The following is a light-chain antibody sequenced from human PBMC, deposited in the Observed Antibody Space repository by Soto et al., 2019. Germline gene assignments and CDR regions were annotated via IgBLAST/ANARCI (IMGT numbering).Light chain of an antibody. CDR1: DNDVGRYDY. Sequence: QSVLTQPPSASGSPGMSVTLSCSGTDNDVGRYDYVSWYQQHPGKAPKLLIYEVSKRPSGVPDRFSASKSGNTASRTVSGLQGEDEADYYCMSYVGGNSVAFGGGTQLTVL. J-gene: IGLJ2*01. V-gene: IGLV2-8*01. CDR2: EVS. CDR3: MSYVGGNSVA.